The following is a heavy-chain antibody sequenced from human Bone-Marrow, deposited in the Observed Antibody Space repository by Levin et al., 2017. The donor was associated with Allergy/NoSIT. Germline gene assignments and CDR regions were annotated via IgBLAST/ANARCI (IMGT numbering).Heavy chain of an antibody. CDR1: GITFSSSE. CDR2: ISSSAINI. V-gene: IGHV3-48*03. J-gene: IGHJ4*02. Sequence: SCEVSGITFSSSEMNWVRQAPGKGLEWLSYISSSAINIFYADSVKGRFTISRDNAKNSLYLQMNNLRADDTAVYYCARDLGIAPRGPSFIEFWGQGTRVTVSS. D-gene: IGHD2-15*01. CDR3: ARDLGIAPRGPSFIEF.